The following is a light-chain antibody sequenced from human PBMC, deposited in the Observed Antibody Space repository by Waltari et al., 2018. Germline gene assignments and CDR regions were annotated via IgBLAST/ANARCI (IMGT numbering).Light chain of an antibody. V-gene: IGLV2-8*01. CDR1: SSDVGGSNY. CDR2: EVT. CDR3: SSYAGTSTFYV. Sequence: QSALTQPPSASGSPGQSVTISCTGTSSDVGGSNYVSWYQQHPGKAPKLLLYEVTKRPSGVPDRFSGSKSGNTASLTVSGLQADDEADYYCSSYAGTSTFYVFGTGTEVTVL. J-gene: IGLJ1*01.